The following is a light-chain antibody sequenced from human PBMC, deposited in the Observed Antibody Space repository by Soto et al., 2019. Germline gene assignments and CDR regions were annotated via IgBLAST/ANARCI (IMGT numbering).Light chain of an antibody. V-gene: IGKV3-11*01. CDR3: QQYESSPRT. CDR1: QSVGGS. J-gene: IGKJ1*01. CDR2: HTS. Sequence: EIGLGQTPATLTFSPGERATLSCRASQSVGGSLAWYQQRPGQAPSLLVYHTSTRATGIPYRFSASGSGTDFTLTISSLQPEDFAVYYCQQYESSPRTFGQGTKPDIK.